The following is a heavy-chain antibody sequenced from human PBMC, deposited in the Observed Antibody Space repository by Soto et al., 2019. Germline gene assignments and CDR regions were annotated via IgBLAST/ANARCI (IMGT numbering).Heavy chain of an antibody. CDR2: IIPLFRTP. V-gene: IGHV1-69*12. CDR3: ARDNDRLQLGGIYYYILDV. D-gene: IGHD4-4*01. J-gene: IGHJ6*02. Sequence: QVQLVQSGAEMKEPGSSVKVSCKTSGGTFSSSAISWLRQAPGQGLEWMGGIIPLFRTPDYAQKFQGRVTIAADESTSTAYMELSSLRSEDTAVYSCARDNDRLQLGGIYYYILDVWGQGTTITVSS. CDR1: GGTFSSSA.